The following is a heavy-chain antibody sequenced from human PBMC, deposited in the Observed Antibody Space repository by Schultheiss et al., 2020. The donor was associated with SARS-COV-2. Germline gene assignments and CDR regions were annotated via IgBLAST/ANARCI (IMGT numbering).Heavy chain of an antibody. Sequence: SQTLSLTCTVSGGSISSSSYYWGWIRQPPGKGLEWIGSIYYSGSTYYNPSLKSRVTISVDTSKNQFSLKLSSVTAADTAVYYCARDRCGGDCLFDYWGQGTLVTVSS. CDR3: ARDRCGGDCLFDY. CDR2: IYYSGST. CDR1: GGSISSSSYY. V-gene: IGHV4-39*07. J-gene: IGHJ4*02. D-gene: IGHD2-21*02.